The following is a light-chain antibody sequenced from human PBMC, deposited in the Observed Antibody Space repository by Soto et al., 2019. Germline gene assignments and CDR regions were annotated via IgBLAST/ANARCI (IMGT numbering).Light chain of an antibody. J-gene: IGLJ2*01. CDR1: SGHSSYA. CDR3: QTWGTGIHVV. V-gene: IGLV4-69*01. CDR2: LNSDGRH. Sequence: QLVLTQSPSPSASLGASVKLTCTLSSGHSSYAIAWHQQQPEKGPRYLMKLNSDGRHFKGDGIPDRFSGSSSGAERYLTISSLQSEDEADYYCQTWGTGIHVVFGGGTKVTVL.